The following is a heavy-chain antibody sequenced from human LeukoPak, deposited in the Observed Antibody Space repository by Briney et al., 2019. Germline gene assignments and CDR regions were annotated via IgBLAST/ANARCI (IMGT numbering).Heavy chain of an antibody. Sequence: SETLSLTCTVSGGSISSYYWSWIRQPPGKGLEWIGYIYYSGSTYYNPSLKSRVTISVDTSKNQFSLKLSSVTAADTAVYYCARASAYYDFWSGYYRTGGLDYWGQGTLVTVSS. CDR1: GGSISSYY. J-gene: IGHJ4*02. CDR3: ARASAYYDFWSGYYRTGGLDY. V-gene: IGHV4-59*12. D-gene: IGHD3-3*01. CDR2: IYYSGST.